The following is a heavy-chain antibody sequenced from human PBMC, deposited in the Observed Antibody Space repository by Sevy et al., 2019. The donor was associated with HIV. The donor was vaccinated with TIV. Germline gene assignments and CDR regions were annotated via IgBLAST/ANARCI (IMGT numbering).Heavy chain of an antibody. V-gene: IGHV3-23*01. D-gene: IGHD5-18*01. CDR3: VKEVSEYSYSDY. J-gene: IGHJ4*02. CDR2: ISGSAHRT. CDR1: GFTFSNYA. Sequence: GGSLRLSCAASGFTFSNYAMSWVRQTPGKGLEWVSAISGSAHRTYYTDSVKGRFTISRGNSKNMRFLQMNSLRAEDTAVYYCVKEVSEYSYSDYWGQGTLVTVSS.